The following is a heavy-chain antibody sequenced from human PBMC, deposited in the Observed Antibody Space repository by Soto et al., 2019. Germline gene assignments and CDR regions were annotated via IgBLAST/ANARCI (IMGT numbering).Heavy chain of an antibody. Sequence: SATLSLTCTVSSGSINSENYFWSWIRQPPGKGLEWIGYIYYSGSTNYNPSLKSRATISLDKSKNQFSLKMTSMTSADKAFYYCARGILLSLQWFDPWGQGTLVT. D-gene: IGHD2-15*01. CDR2: IYYSGST. CDR1: SGSINSENYF. CDR3: ARGILLSLQWFDP. J-gene: IGHJ5*02. V-gene: IGHV4-61*01.